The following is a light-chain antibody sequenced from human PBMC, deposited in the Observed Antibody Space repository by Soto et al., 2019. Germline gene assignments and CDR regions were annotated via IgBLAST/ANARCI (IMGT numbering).Light chain of an antibody. CDR3: QHYNRYWT. CDR1: QSISSW. V-gene: IGKV1-5*03. J-gene: IGKJ1*01. CDR2: KAS. Sequence: DIQMTQSPSTLSASVGDRVTITCRASQSISSWLAWYQQKPGKAPKLLIYKASILESGVPSRFGGSGSGTEITPTISSLQPDDFATYYCQHYNRYWTFGQGTTVEIK.